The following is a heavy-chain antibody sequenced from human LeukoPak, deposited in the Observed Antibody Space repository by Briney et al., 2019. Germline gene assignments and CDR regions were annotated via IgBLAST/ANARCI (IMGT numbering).Heavy chain of an antibody. CDR2: IYYIGST. V-gene: IGHV4-59*01. CDR3: ARDYAFDI. CDR1: GDSISIYY. J-gene: IGHJ3*02. Sequence: PSQTLSLTCTVAGDSISIYYWSWIRQPPGKGLEWIGYIYYIGSTNYNPSLKSRVTISIDTSKNQFSLKLSSVTAADTAVYYCARDYAFDIWGQGTMVTVSS.